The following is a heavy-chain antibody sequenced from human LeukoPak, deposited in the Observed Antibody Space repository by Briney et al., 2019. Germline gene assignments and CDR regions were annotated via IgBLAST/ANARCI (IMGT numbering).Heavy chain of an antibody. CDR3: ARERDSSAGYFDY. V-gene: IGHV3-7*01. Sequence: GGSLRLSCAASGFTFSSYWMSWVRQAPGKGLEWVANIKQDGSEKYYVDSVKGRFTISRDNAKNSLYLQMNSLRAEDTAVYYCARERDSSAGYFDYWGQGTLVTVSS. CDR2: IKQDGSEK. D-gene: IGHD6-19*01. CDR1: GFTFSSYW. J-gene: IGHJ4*02.